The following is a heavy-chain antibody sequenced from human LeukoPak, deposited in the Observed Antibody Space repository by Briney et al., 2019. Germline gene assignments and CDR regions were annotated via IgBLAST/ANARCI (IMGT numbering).Heavy chain of an antibody. CDR2: ISSNGGST. V-gene: IGHV3-64*01. CDR3: ARVGRPSGKVGAINWLDP. CDR1: GFTFSSYV. Sequence: GGSLRLSCAASGFTFSSYVMHWVRQAPGKGLEYGSAISSNGGSTYYANSVKGRFTISRDNSKNTLYLQMGSLRAEDMAVYYCARVGRPSGKVGAINWLDPWGQGTLVTVSS. D-gene: IGHD1-26*01. J-gene: IGHJ5*02.